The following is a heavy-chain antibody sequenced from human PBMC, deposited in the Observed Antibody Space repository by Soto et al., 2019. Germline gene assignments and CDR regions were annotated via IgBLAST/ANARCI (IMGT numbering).Heavy chain of an antibody. CDR2: ISSSGFT. Sequence: QVQLQESGPGLVKPSETLSLTCTVSGGSITPYYWRWIRQPPGKRLEWIGYISSSGFTNYNPSLNSRVTISVDTSKHQLSLKLSSETAADTAVYYCVRDCYSCSCFDLWGQGTLVTVSS. CDR3: VRDCYSCSCFDL. J-gene: IGHJ4*02. CDR1: GGSITPYY. V-gene: IGHV4-59*01. D-gene: IGHD6-13*01.